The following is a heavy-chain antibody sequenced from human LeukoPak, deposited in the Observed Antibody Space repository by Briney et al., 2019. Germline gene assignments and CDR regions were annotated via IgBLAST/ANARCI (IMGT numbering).Heavy chain of an antibody. Sequence: PGGSLRPSVEAPGLTLGSKARSWSRQAPGKGLEWVSAISGSGGSTYYADSVKGRFTISRDNSKNTLYLQMNSLRAEDTAVYYCAKDLRDAFDIWGQGTMVTVSS. CDR1: GLTLGSKA. J-gene: IGHJ3*02. CDR2: ISGSGGST. V-gene: IGHV3-23*01. CDR3: AKDLRDAFDI.